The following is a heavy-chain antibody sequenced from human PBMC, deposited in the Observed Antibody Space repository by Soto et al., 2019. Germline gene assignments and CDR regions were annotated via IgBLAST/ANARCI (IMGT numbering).Heavy chain of an antibody. D-gene: IGHD6-19*01. V-gene: IGHV3-48*03. CDR3: AREDSVAVAALDY. J-gene: IGHJ4*02. CDR2: ISSSGNTI. Sequence: PGGSLRLSCVASKFTFSNYEMNWVRQAPGKGLEWVSYISSSGNTIFYADSVKGRFTISRDNAKNSLYLQMNSLRAEDTAVYYCAREDSVAVAALDYWGQGTLVTVSS. CDR1: KFTFSNYE.